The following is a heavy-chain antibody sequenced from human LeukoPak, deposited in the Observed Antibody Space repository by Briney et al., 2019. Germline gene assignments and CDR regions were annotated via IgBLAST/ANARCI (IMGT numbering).Heavy chain of an antibody. V-gene: IGHV3-30-3*01. Sequence: GGSLRLSCAASGFTFSSYAMHWVRQAPGKGLEWVAVISYDGSNKYYADSVKGRFTISRDNSKNTLYLQMNSLRAEDTAVYYCASGSSGPMYYFDYWGQGTLVTVSS. J-gene: IGHJ4*02. CDR1: GFTFSSYA. CDR2: ISYDGSNK. CDR3: ASGSSGPMYYFDY. D-gene: IGHD6-19*01.